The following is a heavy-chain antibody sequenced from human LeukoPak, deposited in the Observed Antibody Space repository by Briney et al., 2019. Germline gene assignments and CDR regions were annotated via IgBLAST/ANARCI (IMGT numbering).Heavy chain of an antibody. CDR3: ARSGSYGGHFDN. D-gene: IGHD1-26*01. CDR2: IYYSGTT. V-gene: IGHV4-59*08. CDR1: GXSISNYY. J-gene: IGHJ4*02. Sequence: SETLSLTCTVSGXSISNYYCSWIRQSPGKGLEWIGYIYYSGTTNYNPSLKSRVTISVDTSKNQFSLKLTSVTAADTAVYYCARSGSYGGHFDNWGQGTLVTVSS.